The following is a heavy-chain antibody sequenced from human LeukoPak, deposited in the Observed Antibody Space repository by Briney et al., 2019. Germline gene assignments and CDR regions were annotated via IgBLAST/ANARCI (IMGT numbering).Heavy chain of an antibody. CDR2: IYSGGST. D-gene: IGHD3-22*01. V-gene: IGHV3-66*01. J-gene: IGHJ4*02. CDR1: GFTVSSNY. Sequence: GGSLRLSCAASGFTVSSNYMSWVRRAPGKGLEWVSVIYSGGSTYYADSVKGRFTISRDNSKNTLYLQMNSLRAEDTAVYYCARERPENYYESSGYFDYWGRGTLVTVSS. CDR3: ARERPENYYESSGYFDY.